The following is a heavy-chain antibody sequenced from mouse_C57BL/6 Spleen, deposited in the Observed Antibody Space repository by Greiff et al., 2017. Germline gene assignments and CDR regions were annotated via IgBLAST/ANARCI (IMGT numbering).Heavy chain of an antibody. J-gene: IGHJ2*01. CDR1: GFTFTDYY. D-gene: IGHD3-1*01. CDR3: ARYIPRVYYFDY. V-gene: IGHV7-3*01. CDR2: IRNKANGYTT. Sequence: EVKLVESGGGLVQPGGSLSLSCAASGFTFTDYYMSWVRQPPGKALEWLGFIRNKANGYTTEYSASVKGRFTISRDNSQSILYLQMNALRAEDRATYYCARYIPRVYYFDYWGQGTTLTVSS.